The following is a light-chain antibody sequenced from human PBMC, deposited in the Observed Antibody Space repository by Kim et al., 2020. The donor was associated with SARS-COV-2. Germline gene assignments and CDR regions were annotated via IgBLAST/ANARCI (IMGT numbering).Light chain of an antibody. J-gene: IGLJ3*02. CDR2: SNS. V-gene: IGLV1-44*01. Sequence: GQRVTISCSGRSSNIGSNTVNWYQQLPGTAPKLLIFSNSHRPSGVPDRFSGSKSGTSASLAISGLQSEDEADYYCAAWDDSLNGPVFGGGTKLTVL. CDR1: SSNIGSNT. CDR3: AAWDDSLNGPV.